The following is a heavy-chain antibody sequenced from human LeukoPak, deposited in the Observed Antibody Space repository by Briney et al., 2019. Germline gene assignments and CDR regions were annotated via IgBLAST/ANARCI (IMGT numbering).Heavy chain of an antibody. V-gene: IGHV1-18*04. J-gene: IGHJ3*02. D-gene: IGHD1-1*01. CDR2: ISAYNGNT. CDR3: ARDLGSGTDDAFDI. Sequence: ASVKVSCKASGYTFTGYYMHWVRQAPGQGLEWMGWISAYNGNTNYAQKLQGRVTMTTDTSTSTAYMELRSLRSDDTAVYYCARDLGSGTDDAFDIWGQGTMVTVSS. CDR1: GYTFTGYY.